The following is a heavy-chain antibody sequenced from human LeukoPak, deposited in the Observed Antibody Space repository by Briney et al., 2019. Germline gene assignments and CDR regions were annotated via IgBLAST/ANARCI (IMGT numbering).Heavy chain of an antibody. CDR3: AKGVGATTRAAFDI. CDR1: GFTFDDYG. V-gene: IGHV3-20*04. CDR2: INWNGDNT. D-gene: IGHD1-26*01. J-gene: IGHJ3*02. Sequence: GGSLRLSCAASGFTFDDYGMSWVRQAPGKGLEWVSGINWNGDNTDYTDSVKGRFTISRDNAKNSLYLQMNSLRAEDMALYYCAKGVGATTRAAFDIWGQGTMVTVSS.